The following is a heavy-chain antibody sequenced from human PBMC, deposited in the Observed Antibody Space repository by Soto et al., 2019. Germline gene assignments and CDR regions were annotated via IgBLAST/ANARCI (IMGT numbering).Heavy chain of an antibody. CDR1: GFTFSSYG. CDR2: IWYDGSNK. CDR3: ARDHWTSSSWYGGFDP. D-gene: IGHD6-13*01. J-gene: IGHJ5*02. Sequence: GGSLRLSCAASGFTFSSYGMHWVRQAPGKGLEWVAVIWYDGSNKYYADSVKGRFTISRDNSKNTLYLQMNGLRAEDTAVYYCARDHWTSSSWYGGFDPWGQGTLVTVSS. V-gene: IGHV3-33*01.